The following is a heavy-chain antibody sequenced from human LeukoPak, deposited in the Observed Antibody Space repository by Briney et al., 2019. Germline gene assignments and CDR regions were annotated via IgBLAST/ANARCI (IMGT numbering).Heavy chain of an antibody. V-gene: IGHV3-21*01. J-gene: IGHJ6*02. CDR3: ARATYYYGSGSYFKDFYYYYGMDV. D-gene: IGHD3-10*01. CDR2: ISSSSSHI. CDR1: GFTFSSYS. Sequence: PGGSLRLSCAASGFTFSSYSMDWVRQAPGKVLGWVSSISSSSSHIYHADSVKGRFTISRDNAKHSLYLQMNSLRAEDTAVYYCARATYYYGSGSYFKDFYYYYGMDVWGQGTTVTVSS.